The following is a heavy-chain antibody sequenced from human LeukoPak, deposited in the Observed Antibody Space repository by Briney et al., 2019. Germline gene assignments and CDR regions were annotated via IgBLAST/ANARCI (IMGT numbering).Heavy chain of an antibody. Sequence: SGGSLRLSCAASGFTVSSIYMSWVRQAPGKGLEWIRYIYYSGSTNYNPSLKSRVAISVDTSKNQFSLKLSSVTAADTAVYYCARFGYDSSGSWWFDPWGQGTLVTVSS. CDR2: IYYSGST. CDR3: ARFGYDSSGSWWFDP. V-gene: IGHV4-59*08. CDR1: GFTVSSIY. J-gene: IGHJ5*02. D-gene: IGHD3-22*01.